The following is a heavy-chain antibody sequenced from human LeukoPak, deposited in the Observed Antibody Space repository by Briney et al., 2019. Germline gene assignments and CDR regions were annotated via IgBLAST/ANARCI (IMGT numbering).Heavy chain of an antibody. CDR1: GYSFTCYW. CDR2: IYPGDSDT. V-gene: IGHV5-51*03. Sequence: PGESLKISCKGSGYSFTCYWIGWVRQMPGKGLEWMGIIYPGDSDTRYSPSFQGQVTISADKSISTAYLQWSSLKASDTAMYYCARLPRDYDFWSGYSHLDYWGQGTLVTVSS. CDR3: ARLPRDYDFWSGYSHLDY. J-gene: IGHJ4*02. D-gene: IGHD3-3*01.